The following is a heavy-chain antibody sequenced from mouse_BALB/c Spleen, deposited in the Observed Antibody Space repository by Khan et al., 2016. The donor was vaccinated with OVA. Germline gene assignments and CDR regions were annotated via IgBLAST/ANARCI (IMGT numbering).Heavy chain of an antibody. V-gene: IGHV1-4*01. CDR2: INPSNGYT. CDR3: VRDGAYHRNDGWFAY. D-gene: IGHD2-14*01. CDR1: GYTFTSYT. J-gene: IGHJ3*01. Sequence: QVQLQQSGAELARPGASVKMSCKASGYTFTSYTIHWIKKRPGQGLEWIGYINPSNGYTNYNQKIKDKATLTTDKSSTTAYLQLSSLTSDDSAVYNCVRDGAYHRNDGWFAYWGQGTLVTVSA.